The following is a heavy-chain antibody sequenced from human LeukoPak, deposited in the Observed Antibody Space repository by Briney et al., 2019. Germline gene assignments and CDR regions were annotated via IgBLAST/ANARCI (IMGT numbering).Heavy chain of an antibody. CDR1: GFTFSSYG. CDR2: IRYDGSNK. V-gene: IGHV3-30*02. Sequence: GGSLRLSCAASGFTFSSYGMHWVRQAPGKGLEWVAFIRYDGSNKYYADSVKGRFTISRDNSKNTLYLQMNSLRTEDTAVYYCAKTMSPYYYDSSGFWGQGALVTVSS. CDR3: AKTMSPYYYDSSGF. D-gene: IGHD3-22*01. J-gene: IGHJ4*02.